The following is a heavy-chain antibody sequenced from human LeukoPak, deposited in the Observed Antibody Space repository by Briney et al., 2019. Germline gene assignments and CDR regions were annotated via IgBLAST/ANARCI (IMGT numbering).Heavy chain of an antibody. CDR2: INHSGST. CDR1: GGSFSGYY. CDR3: ARSEYYDFWSGFNWFDP. D-gene: IGHD3-3*01. Sequence: PSQTLSLTCAVYGGSFSGYYWSWIRQPPGKGLEWIGEINHSGSTNYNPSLKSRVTISVDTSKNQFSLKLSSVTAADTAVYYCARSEYYDFWSGFNWFDPWGQGTLVTVSS. J-gene: IGHJ5*02. V-gene: IGHV4-34*01.